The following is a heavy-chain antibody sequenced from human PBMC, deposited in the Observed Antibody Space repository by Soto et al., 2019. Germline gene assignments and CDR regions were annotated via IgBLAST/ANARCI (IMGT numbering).Heavy chain of an antibody. D-gene: IGHD3-22*01. CDR1: GGTFSSYT. CDR3: AIIVGDRGAFDI. CDR2: IIPILGIA. V-gene: IGHV1-69*02. Sequence: QVQLVQSGAEVKKPGSSVKVSCKASGGTFSSYTISWVRQAPGQGLEWMGRIIPILGIANYAQKFQGRVTITADKSTSTAYMELSSLRSEDTAVYYCAIIVGDRGAFDIWGQGTMVTVSS. J-gene: IGHJ3*02.